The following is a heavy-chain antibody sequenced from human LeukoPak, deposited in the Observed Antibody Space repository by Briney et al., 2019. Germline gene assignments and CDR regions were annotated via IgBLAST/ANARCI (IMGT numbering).Heavy chain of an antibody. CDR2: SSLDDGK. CDR3: AHSWANWNQGGYYFDY. D-gene: IGHD1-1*01. J-gene: IGHJ4*02. Sequence: SGPTLVNPTQTLTLTCTFSVFSLSTSGMGVSWIRLPPGKAREWLALSSLDDGKFYRTSLQTKHPISSDTSQNQVGLNMPNIHPVDTATYYCAHSWANWNQGGYYFDYWGQGTLVTVSS. CDR1: VFSLSTSGMG. V-gene: IGHV2-70*12.